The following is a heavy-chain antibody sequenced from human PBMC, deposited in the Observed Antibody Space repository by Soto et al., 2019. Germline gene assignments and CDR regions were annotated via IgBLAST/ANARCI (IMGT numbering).Heavy chain of an antibody. CDR1: GYIFATYW. CDR2: IYPSDSDT. CDR3: ARSGFSSYGMDV. V-gene: IGHV5-51*01. Sequence: HGESLKISCQASGYIFATYWIGWVRQMPGKGLEWMGIIYPSDSDTRYSPAFQGQVTISVDKSINTAYLQLSSLRASDTALYYCARSGFSSYGMDVWGQGTTVTVSS. J-gene: IGHJ6*02. D-gene: IGHD5-12*01.